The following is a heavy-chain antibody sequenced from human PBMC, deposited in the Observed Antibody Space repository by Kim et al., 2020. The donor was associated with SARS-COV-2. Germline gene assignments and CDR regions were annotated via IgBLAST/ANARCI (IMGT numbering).Heavy chain of an antibody. Sequence: GGSLRLSCTASGFTFGDYAMSWFRQAPGKGLEWVGFIRSKAYVGTTEYAASVKGRFTISRDDSKSIAYLQMNSLKTEDTAVYYCTRVLNPPTYSSGWRHDAFDIWGQGTMVTVSS. CDR3: TRVLNPPTYSSGWRHDAFDI. J-gene: IGHJ3*02. CDR1: GFTFGDYA. D-gene: IGHD6-19*01. V-gene: IGHV3-49*03. CDR2: IRSKAYVGTT.